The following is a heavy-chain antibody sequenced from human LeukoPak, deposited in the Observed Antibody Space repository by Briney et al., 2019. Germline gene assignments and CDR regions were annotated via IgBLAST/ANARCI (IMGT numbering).Heavy chain of an antibody. D-gene: IGHD5-18*01. V-gene: IGHV4-34*01. J-gene: IGHJ3*02. CDR1: GGSFSGYS. CDR2: VNHGGST. CDR3: ARDVPTVQLWRTDAFDI. Sequence: SETLSLTCAVYGGSFSGYSWAWIRQPPGKGLEWIGEVNHGGSTNYNPPLKSRPTISVDTSKNQFSLKLTSVTAADTAVYYCARDVPTVQLWRTDAFDIWGQGTMVTVSS.